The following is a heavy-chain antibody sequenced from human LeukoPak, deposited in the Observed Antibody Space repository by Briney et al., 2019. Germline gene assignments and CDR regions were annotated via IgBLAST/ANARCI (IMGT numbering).Heavy chain of an antibody. V-gene: IGHV1-3*01. J-gene: IGHJ4*02. CDR1: GYTFTSNA. Sequence: ASVKVSCKASGYTFTSNAIQWVRQAPGQRLEWMGWINAGNGNTKYSQKFQGRVTMTRDTSTSTVYMELSSLKSEDTAVYYCARMVGNTGLQGDYWGQGTLVTVSS. CDR3: ARMVGNTGLQGDY. D-gene: IGHD2-15*01. CDR2: INAGNGNT.